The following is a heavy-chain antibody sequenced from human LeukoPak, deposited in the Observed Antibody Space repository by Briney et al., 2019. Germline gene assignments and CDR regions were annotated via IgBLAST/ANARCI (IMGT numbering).Heavy chain of an antibody. Sequence: ASVKVSCKASGYTFTGYYMHWVRQAPGQGLEWMGWINPNSGGTNYAQKFQGRVTMTRDTSISTAYMELSSLRSEDTAVYYCATAVEVVITTFDYWGQGTLVTVSS. D-gene: IGHD3-22*01. CDR1: GYTFTGYY. CDR3: ATAVEVVITTFDY. J-gene: IGHJ4*02. CDR2: INPNSGGT. V-gene: IGHV1-2*02.